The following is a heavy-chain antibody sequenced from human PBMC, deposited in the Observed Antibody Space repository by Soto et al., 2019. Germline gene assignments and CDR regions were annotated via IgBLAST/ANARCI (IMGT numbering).Heavy chain of an antibody. CDR1: GGSISSFY. D-gene: IGHD4-17*01. Sequence: QVQLQESGPGLVKPSETLSPTCTVSGGSISSFYWAWIRQPPGKGLEWIGNIYYSRSTNYNPSRKSRVTISVDRSKNQFSLKVTSVTAADTAVYYCARVGGYYGDYPNFDYWGQGTLVTVSS. V-gene: IGHV4-59*01. J-gene: IGHJ4*02. CDR3: ARVGGYYGDYPNFDY. CDR2: IYYSRST.